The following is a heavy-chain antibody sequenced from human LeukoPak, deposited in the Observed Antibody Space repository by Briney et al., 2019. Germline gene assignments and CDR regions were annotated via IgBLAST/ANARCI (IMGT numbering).Heavy chain of an antibody. V-gene: IGHV4-59*01. J-gene: IGHJ6*02. CDR1: GGSFSSYY. CDR3: ARVSSYCSSTSCYAMYYYYGMDV. CDR2: IYYSGST. D-gene: IGHD2-2*01. Sequence: SETLSLTCAVYGGSFSSYYWSWIRQPPGKGLEWIGYIYYSGSTNYNPSLKSRVTISVDTSKNQFSLKLSSVTAADTAVYYCARVSSYCSSTSCYAMYYYYGMDVWGQGTTVTVSS.